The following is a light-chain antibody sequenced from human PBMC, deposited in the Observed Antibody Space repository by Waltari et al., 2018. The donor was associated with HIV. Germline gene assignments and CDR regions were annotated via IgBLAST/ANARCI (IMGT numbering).Light chain of an antibody. CDR3: SSFVNGGTYV. CDR1: NNDIGSHDY. Sequence: QSALTQPASVSGSPGQSVTIFCTGTNNDIGSHDYVSWYRVVPDKAPYLLIFDVNRRPSYISHRFSGSKSGYTASLIIFGLQPEDEADYFCSSFVNGGTYVFGSGTKV. J-gene: IGLJ1*01. CDR2: DVN. V-gene: IGLV2-23*02.